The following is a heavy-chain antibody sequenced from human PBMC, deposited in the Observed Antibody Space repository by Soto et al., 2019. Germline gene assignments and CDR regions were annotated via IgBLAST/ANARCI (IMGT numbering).Heavy chain of an antibody. J-gene: IGHJ6*02. D-gene: IGHD3-10*01. CDR3: ARDDYYGSGSYYDYYYYGMDV. CDR2: ISYDGSNK. V-gene: IGHV3-30*03. CDR1: GLTFSSYG. Sequence: GGSLRLSCAASGLTFSSYGMHWVRQAPGKGLEWVAVISYDGSNKYYADSVKGRFTISRDNSKNTLYLQMNSLRAEDTAVYYCARDDYYGSGSYYDYYYYGMDVWGQGTTVTVSS.